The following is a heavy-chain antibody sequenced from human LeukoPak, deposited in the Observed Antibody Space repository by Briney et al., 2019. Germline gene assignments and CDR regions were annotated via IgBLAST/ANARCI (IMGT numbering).Heavy chain of an antibody. CDR1: GGTFSSYA. Sequence: PEASVKVSCKASGGTFSSYAISWVRQAPGQGLEWMGGIIPIFGTANYAQKFQGRVTITADESTSTAYMELSSLRSEDTAVYYCARVQSAVALDWGQGTLVTVSS. D-gene: IGHD6-19*01. CDR2: IIPIFGTA. V-gene: IGHV1-69*13. J-gene: IGHJ4*02. CDR3: ARVQSAVALD.